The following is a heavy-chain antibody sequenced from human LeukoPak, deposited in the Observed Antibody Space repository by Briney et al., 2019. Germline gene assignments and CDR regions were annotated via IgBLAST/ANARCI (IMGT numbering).Heavy chain of an antibody. CDR1: GGSISSGGYY. Sequence: SETLSLTCTVSGGSISSGGYYWSWIRQHPGKGLEWIGYIYYSGNTYYNPSLKSRVTISVDTSKNQFSLKLSSVTAADTAVYYCAREQDGYYFDYWGQGTLVTVPS. J-gene: IGHJ4*02. D-gene: IGHD5-24*01. CDR3: AREQDGYYFDY. CDR2: IYYSGNT. V-gene: IGHV4-31*03.